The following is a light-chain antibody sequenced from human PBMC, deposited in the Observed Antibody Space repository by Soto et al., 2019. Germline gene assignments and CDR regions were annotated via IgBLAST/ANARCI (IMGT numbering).Light chain of an antibody. Sequence: QSVLTQPPSVSVAPGQKVTISCSGSSSNIGNNYVSWYQQLPGTAPKLLISDNNKRPSGIPDRFSGSKSGTSATLGITGLQTGDEADYYCGTWDNSLSAGVFGGGTKLTVL. CDR1: SSNIGNNY. J-gene: IGLJ2*01. V-gene: IGLV1-51*01. CDR3: GTWDNSLSAGV. CDR2: DNN.